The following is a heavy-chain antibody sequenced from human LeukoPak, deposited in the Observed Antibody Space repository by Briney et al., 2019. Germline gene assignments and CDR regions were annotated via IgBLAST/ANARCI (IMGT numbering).Heavy chain of an antibody. J-gene: IGHJ4*02. Sequence: PGGSLRLSCAASGFTFSSYSMNWVRQAPGQGMEWISYIISSANAIYYADSVKGRFTISRDNAKNSVYLQMNSLRAEDTAVYYCARDSSWSVDYWGQGILVTVSS. CDR3: ARDSSWSVDY. CDR1: GFTFSSYS. CDR2: IISSANAI. V-gene: IGHV3-48*01. D-gene: IGHD3-3*01.